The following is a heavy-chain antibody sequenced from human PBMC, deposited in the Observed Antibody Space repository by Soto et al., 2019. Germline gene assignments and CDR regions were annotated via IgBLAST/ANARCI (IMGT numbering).Heavy chain of an antibody. CDR2: THPGESET. J-gene: IGHJ5*02. V-gene: IGHV5-51*01. CDR3: ARKDKSGYFNWFDP. D-gene: IGHD3-22*01. CDR1: GYSFTTYW. Sequence: GESLKVSGQASGYSFTTYWIAWVRQKPGKGLEWMGITHPGESETRYSPSFQGQVTISADRSTSTVFLQWASLKASDTAVYFCARKDKSGYFNWFDPWGQDTLVTVSS.